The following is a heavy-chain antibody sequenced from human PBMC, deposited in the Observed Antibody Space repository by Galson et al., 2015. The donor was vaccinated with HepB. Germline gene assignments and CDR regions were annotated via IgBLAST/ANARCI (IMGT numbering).Heavy chain of an antibody. D-gene: IGHD3-9*01. CDR2: ISAPGGST. Sequence: SLRLSCAASGFTFSSYAMSWVRQAPGKGLEWVSTISAPGGSTYYADYVKGRFTMSGDNVKNILYLQMNSLRADDTAVYYCAKDFARGRDFDWYDPVAYWGQGTLVTVSS. V-gene: IGHV3-23*01. CDR1: GFTFSSYA. J-gene: IGHJ4*02. CDR3: AKDFARGRDFDWYDPVAY.